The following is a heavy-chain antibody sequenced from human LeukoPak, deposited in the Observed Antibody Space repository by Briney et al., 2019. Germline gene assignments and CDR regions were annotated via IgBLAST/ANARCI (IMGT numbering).Heavy chain of an antibody. CDR2: IYTSGST. Sequence: MTSETLSLTCTVSGGSISSYYWSWIRQPAGKELEWIGRIYTSGSTNYNPSLKSRVTMSVDTSKNQFSLKLSSVTAADTAVYYCPREGIAVAGTSRWFDPWGQGTLVTVSS. CDR3: PREGIAVAGTSRWFDP. J-gene: IGHJ5*02. V-gene: IGHV4-4*07. D-gene: IGHD6-19*01. CDR1: GGSISSYY.